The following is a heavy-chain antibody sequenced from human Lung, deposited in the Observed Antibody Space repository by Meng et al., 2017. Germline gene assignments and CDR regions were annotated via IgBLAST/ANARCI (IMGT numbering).Heavy chain of an antibody. V-gene: IGHV1-18*01. CDR3: AILSHCTGGTCYPYDY. Sequence: QVTLMQSGAEVKKPGASVKVSCKASGYTFTTYGISWVRQAPGQGLEWMGWISPYSGYTSSIQKFQGRVTMTTDTSTSTAYMELMSLGSDDTAVYYCAILSHCTGGTCYPYDYWGQGTLVTVSS. CDR2: ISPYSGYT. J-gene: IGHJ4*02. CDR1: GYTFTTYG. D-gene: IGHD2-15*01.